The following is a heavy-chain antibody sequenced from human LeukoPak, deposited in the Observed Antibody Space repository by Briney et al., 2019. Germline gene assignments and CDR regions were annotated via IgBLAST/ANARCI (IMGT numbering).Heavy chain of an antibody. CDR1: GFTVSSNY. V-gene: IGHV3-33*08. Sequence: GGSLRLSCAASGFTVSSNYMSWVRQAPGKGLEWVAVIWYDGSNKYYADSVKGRFTISRDNSKNTLYLQMNSLRAEDTAVYYCAREIGAHDFWSGYCDYWGQGTLVTVSS. D-gene: IGHD3-3*01. CDR3: AREIGAHDFWSGYCDY. J-gene: IGHJ4*02. CDR2: IWYDGSNK.